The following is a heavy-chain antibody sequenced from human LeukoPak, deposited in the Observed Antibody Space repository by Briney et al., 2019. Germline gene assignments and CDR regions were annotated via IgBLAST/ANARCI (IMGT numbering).Heavy chain of an antibody. CDR2: INHSGST. CDR3: ARVTDYYDSSGYDDY. CDR1: GGSFSNYY. Sequence: SETLSLTCAVYGGSFSNYYWSWIRQPPGKGLEWIGEINHSGSTNYNPSLKSRVTISVDTSKNQFSLKLSSVTAADTAVYYCARVTDYYDSSGYDDYWGQGTLVTVSS. D-gene: IGHD3-22*01. J-gene: IGHJ4*02. V-gene: IGHV4-34*01.